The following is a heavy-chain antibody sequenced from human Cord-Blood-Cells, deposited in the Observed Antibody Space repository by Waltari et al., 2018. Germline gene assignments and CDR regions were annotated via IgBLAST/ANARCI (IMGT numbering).Heavy chain of an antibody. V-gene: IGHV1-46*01. CDR2: INPSGGST. D-gene: IGHD5-12*01. CDR3: ARVGGGYSGYDYAFDI. CDR1: GYTFTSYY. Sequence: QVQLVQSGAEVKKPGASVKVSCKASGYTFTSYYMHWVRQAPGQGLEWMGIINPSGGSTSYAQKFQGRVTMTRDTSTSTVYMELSSLRSEDTAVYYCARVGGGYSGYDYAFDIWGQGTMVTVSS. J-gene: IGHJ3*02.